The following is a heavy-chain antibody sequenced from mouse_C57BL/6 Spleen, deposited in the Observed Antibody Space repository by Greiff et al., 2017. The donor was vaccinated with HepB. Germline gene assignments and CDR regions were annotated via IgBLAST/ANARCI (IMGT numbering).Heavy chain of an antibody. CDR3: ARADGWLLPDWYFDV. J-gene: IGHJ1*01. V-gene: IGHV5-4*03. D-gene: IGHD2-3*01. CDR2: ISDGGSYT. CDR1: GFTFSSYA. Sequence: EVKLMESGGGLVKPGGSLKLSCAASGFTFSSYAMSWVRQTPGKRLEWVATISDGGSYTYYPDNVKGRFTISRDNAKNNLYLQMSHLKSEDTAMYSCARADGWLLPDWYFDVWGAGTTVTVSS.